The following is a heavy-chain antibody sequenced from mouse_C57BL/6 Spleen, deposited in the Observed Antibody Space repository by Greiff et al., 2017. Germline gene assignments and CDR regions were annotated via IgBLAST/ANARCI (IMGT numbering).Heavy chain of an antibody. D-gene: IGHD1-1*01. Sequence: VQLQQSGGDLVKPGGSLKLSCAASGFTFSSYGMSWVRQTPDKRLEWVATISSGGSYTYYPDSVKGRFTISRDNAKNTLYLQMSSLKSEDTAMYYCARHPYYGSSNWYFDVWGTGTTVTVSS. V-gene: IGHV5-6*01. CDR1: GFTFSSYG. J-gene: IGHJ1*03. CDR2: ISSGGSYT. CDR3: ARHPYYGSSNWYFDV.